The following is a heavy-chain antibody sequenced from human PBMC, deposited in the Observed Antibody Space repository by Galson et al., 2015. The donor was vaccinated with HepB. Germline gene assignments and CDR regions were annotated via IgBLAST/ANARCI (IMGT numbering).Heavy chain of an antibody. CDR2: INHSGST. J-gene: IGHJ5*02. D-gene: IGHD6-19*01. V-gene: IGHV4-34*01. CDR3: ARGDFYSSGWYWFDP. Sequence: SETLSLTCAVYGGSFSGYYWSWIRQPPGKGLEWIGEINHSGSTNYNPSLKSRVTISVDTSKNQFSLKLSSVTAADTAVYYCARGDFYSSGWYWFDPWGQGTLVTVSS. CDR1: GGSFSGYY.